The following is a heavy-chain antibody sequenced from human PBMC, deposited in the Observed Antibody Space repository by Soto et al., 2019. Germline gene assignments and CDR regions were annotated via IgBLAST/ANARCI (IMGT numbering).Heavy chain of an antibody. CDR1: GYTFTGYY. CDR2: INPNSGGT. V-gene: IGHV1-2*04. Sequence: ASVKVSCKASGYTFTGYYMHWVRQAPGQGLEWMGWINPNSGGTNYAQKFQGWVTMTRDTSISTAYMELSRLRSDDTAVYYCARALSSELLVDYWGQGTLVTVSS. CDR3: ARALSSELLVDY. J-gene: IGHJ4*02. D-gene: IGHD1-26*01.